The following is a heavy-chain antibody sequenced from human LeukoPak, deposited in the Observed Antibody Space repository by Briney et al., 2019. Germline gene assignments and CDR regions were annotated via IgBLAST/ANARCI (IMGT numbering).Heavy chain of an antibody. Sequence: PGGSLRLSCAASGFTFSSYEMNWVRQAPGKGLEWVSYISGGGTTIYYADSVRGRFTISRYNAKNSLYLQMHSLGAEDMGVYYCASLGYCRGGSCSSDNWFDPWGQGTLVTVSS. V-gene: IGHV3-48*03. CDR3: ASLGYCRGGSCSSDNWFDP. CDR1: GFTFSSYE. D-gene: IGHD2-15*01. J-gene: IGHJ5*02. CDR2: ISGGGTTI.